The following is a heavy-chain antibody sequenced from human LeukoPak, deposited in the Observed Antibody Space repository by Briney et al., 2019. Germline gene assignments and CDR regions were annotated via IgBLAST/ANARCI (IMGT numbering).Heavy chain of an antibody. CDR2: INHSGST. D-gene: IGHD3-3*01. CDR1: GGSFSGYY. J-gene: IGHJ4*02. CDR3: ARAAVGDFWSGPPFDN. V-gene: IGHV4-34*01. Sequence: SETLSLTCAVYGGSFSGYYWNWIRQPPGKGLEWIGEINHSGSTNYNPSLKSRVTISVDTSRNQFSLKLTSVTAADTAVYYCARAAVGDFWSGPPFDNWGQGTLVTVSS.